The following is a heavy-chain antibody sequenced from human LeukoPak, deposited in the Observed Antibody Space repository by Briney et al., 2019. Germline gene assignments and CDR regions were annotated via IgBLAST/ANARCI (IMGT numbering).Heavy chain of an antibody. CDR2: INSDGSST. Sequence: GGSLRLSCVASGFMFSSYWMNWVRQAAGKGLVWVSRINSDGSSTSYADSVKGRFTISRDNAKNTLFLQMNSLRAEDTAVYYCARGPGAFHIWGQGTMVTVSS. D-gene: IGHD2-2*01. CDR3: ARGPGAFHI. J-gene: IGHJ3*02. CDR1: GFMFSSYW. V-gene: IGHV3-74*01.